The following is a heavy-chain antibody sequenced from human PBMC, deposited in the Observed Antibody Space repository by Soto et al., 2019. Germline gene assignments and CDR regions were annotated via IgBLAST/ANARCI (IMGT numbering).Heavy chain of an antibody. Sequence: EVQLLESGGGLVQPGGSLRLSCAASGFTFSSYAMSWVRQAPGKGLEWVSAISGSGGSTYYADSVKGRFTISRDNSKNTLYLQMKSLRVEDTAVYYCAKDLFEDYDYIWGSYRYTVVVGAYWGQGTLVTVSS. J-gene: IGHJ4*02. D-gene: IGHD3-16*02. CDR2: ISGSGGST. CDR3: AKDLFEDYDYIWGSYRYTVVVGAY. CDR1: GFTFSSYA. V-gene: IGHV3-23*01.